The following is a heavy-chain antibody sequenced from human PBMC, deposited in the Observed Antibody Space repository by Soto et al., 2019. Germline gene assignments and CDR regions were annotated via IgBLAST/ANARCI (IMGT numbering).Heavy chain of an antibody. CDR2: MYPGDSDT. V-gene: IGHV5-51*01. CDR1: GYDFSRNW. J-gene: IGHJ4*01. Sequence: GESLKISGRGSGYDFSRNWFGSVRQLPGKGLEWVGIMYPGDSDTRYNPSLQGRVTLSVDVTVSTAFLQWRSLKTSDTGMYFCARLPRDCNKTSCYYADHWGHGTQVTVSS. CDR3: ARLPRDCNKTSCYYADH. D-gene: IGHD3-3*01.